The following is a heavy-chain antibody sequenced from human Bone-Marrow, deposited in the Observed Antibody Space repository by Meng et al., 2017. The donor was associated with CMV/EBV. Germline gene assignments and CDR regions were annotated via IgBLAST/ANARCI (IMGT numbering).Heavy chain of an antibody. V-gene: IGHV3-23*03. CDR3: STVFGVVGS. Sequence: GESLKISCVASGLTLSSYDMNWVRQAPGKGLEWVSLIYSDGRGTYFADSVKDRFTISRDNFKNTVYLYLNSLRVEDTAIYYCSTVFGVVGSWGRGTLVTVSS. CDR1: GLTLSSYD. D-gene: IGHD3-3*01. CDR2: IYSDGRGT. J-gene: IGHJ5*01.